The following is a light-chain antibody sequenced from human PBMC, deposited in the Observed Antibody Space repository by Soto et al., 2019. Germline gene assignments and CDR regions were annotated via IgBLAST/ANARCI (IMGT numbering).Light chain of an antibody. J-gene: IGLJ2*01. CDR2: EVT. CDR3: SSYAGSNTDVV. V-gene: IGLV2-8*01. CDR1: SSDVGGY. Sequence: QSALTQPPYASGSPGQSVTISCTGTSSDVGGYVSWYQQHPGKAPKLMIYEVTKRPSGVPDRFSGSKSGNTASLTVSGLQAEDEADSYCSSYAGSNTDVVFGGGTKLTVL.